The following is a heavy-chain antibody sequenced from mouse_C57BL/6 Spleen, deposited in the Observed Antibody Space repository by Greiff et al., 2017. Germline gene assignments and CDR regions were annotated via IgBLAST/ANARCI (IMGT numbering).Heavy chain of an antibody. V-gene: IGHV1-59*01. CDR2: IDPSDSYT. Sequence: QVQLKQPGAELVRPGTSVKLSCKASGYTFTSYWMHWVKQRPGQGLEWIGVIDPSDSYTNYNQKFKGKATLTVDTSSSTAYMQLSSLTSEDSAVYYCARWNTTVVKGFAYWGQGTLVTVSA. CDR3: ARWNTTVVKGFAY. D-gene: IGHD1-1*01. CDR1: GYTFTSYW. J-gene: IGHJ3*01.